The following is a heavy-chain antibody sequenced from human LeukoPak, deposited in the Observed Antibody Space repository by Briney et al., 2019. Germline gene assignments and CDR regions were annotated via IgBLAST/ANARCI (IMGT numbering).Heavy chain of an antibody. D-gene: IGHD2-2*01. CDR2: IFPGDSDT. CDR3: ARQYCTSTSCYRVNAFDM. CDR1: GSRFTTYW. Sequence: GASLEISWKGSGSRFTTYWSGWVRQMPGKGLEWMGIIFPGDSDTRYSPSFQGQVTISADKSTSTACLQWSSLKASDTAMYYCARQYCTSTSCYRVNAFDMWGQGTMVTVSS. V-gene: IGHV5-51*01. J-gene: IGHJ3*02.